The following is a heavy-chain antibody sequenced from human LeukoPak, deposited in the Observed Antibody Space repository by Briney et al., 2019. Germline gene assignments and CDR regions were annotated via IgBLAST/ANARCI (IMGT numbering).Heavy chain of an antibody. J-gene: IGHJ4*02. CDR2: ISGSGGST. CDR3: AKDVIRYSSSSDPTFDY. CDR1: GFTFSSYA. D-gene: IGHD6-6*01. Sequence: PGGSLRLSCAASGFTFSSYAMSWVRQAPGKGLEWVSAISGSGGSTNYADSVKGRFTISRDNSKNTLYLQMNSLRAEDTAVYYCAKDVIRYSSSSDPTFDYWGQGTLVTVSS. V-gene: IGHV3-23*01.